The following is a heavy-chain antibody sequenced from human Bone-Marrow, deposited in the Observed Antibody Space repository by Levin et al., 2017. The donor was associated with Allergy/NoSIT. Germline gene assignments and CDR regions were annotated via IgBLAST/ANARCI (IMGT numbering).Heavy chain of an antibody. CDR3: ARGRCSGGSCFLFDY. D-gene: IGHD2-15*01. Sequence: SCAVSGFTFSNYDMHWVRQATGKGLEWVSASVTAGDTYYAGSVTGRFTISRENAKNSLYLQMNSLRDGDTAIYYCARGRCSGGSCFLFDYWGQGTLVTVSS. CDR2: SVTAGDT. CDR1: GFTFSNYD. V-gene: IGHV3-13*02. J-gene: IGHJ4*02.